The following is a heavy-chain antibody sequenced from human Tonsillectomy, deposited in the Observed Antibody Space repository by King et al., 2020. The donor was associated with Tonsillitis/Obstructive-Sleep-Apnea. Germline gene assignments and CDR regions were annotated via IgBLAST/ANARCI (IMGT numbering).Heavy chain of an antibody. CDR2: INHSGST. CDR1: GGTFSGYY. V-gene: IGHV4-34*01. Sequence: LQQWGAGLLKPSETLSLTCAVYGGTFSGYYWCWIRQPPGKGLEWIGEINHSGSTNYNPSLKSRVTISVDTSKNQFSLKLSSVTAADTAVYYCARVYDFLSGGGPAPRFDPWGQGTLVTVSS. D-gene: IGHD3-3*01. J-gene: IGHJ5*02. CDR3: ARVYDFLSGGGPAPRFDP.